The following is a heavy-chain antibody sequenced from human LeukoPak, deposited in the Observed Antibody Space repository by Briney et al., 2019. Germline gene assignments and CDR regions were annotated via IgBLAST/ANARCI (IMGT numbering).Heavy chain of an antibody. Sequence: SVKVSCKASGGTFSSCAISWVRQAPGQGLEWMGGIIPIFGTANYAQKFQGRVTITTDESTSTAYMELSSLRSEDTAVYYCAREGLGYYYMDVWGKGTTGTVSS. CDR3: AREGLGYYYMDV. V-gene: IGHV1-69*05. D-gene: IGHD3-16*01. CDR2: IIPIFGTA. J-gene: IGHJ6*03. CDR1: GGTFSSCA.